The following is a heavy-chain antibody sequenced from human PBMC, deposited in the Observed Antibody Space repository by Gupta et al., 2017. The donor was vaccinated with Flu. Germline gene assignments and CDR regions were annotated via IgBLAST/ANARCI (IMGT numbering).Heavy chain of an antibody. V-gene: IGHV4-59*01. CDR3: ARASMSIAVAVHYGMDV. Sequence: SSYYWSWIRQPPGKGLEWIGYIYYSGSTNYNPSLKSRLTISVDTSKNQFSLKLSSVTAADTAVYYCARASMSIAVAVHYGMDVWGQGTTVTVSS. J-gene: IGHJ6*02. CDR2: IYYSGST. CDR1: SSYY. D-gene: IGHD6-19*01.